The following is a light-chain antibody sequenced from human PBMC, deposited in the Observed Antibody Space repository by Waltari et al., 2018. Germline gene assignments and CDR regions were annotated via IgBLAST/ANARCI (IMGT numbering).Light chain of an antibody. Sequence: QSVLTQPPSASGTPGQRVIISCSGSSSNIGSNTVNWYQQLPGTAPKVLVYSNNQRPSGFPARFSGSKSATSAALAISGLQSEDDADYYCAAWDDSLNGFVFGTGTRFTVL. CDR1: SSNIGSNT. CDR2: SNN. J-gene: IGLJ1*01. V-gene: IGLV1-44*01. CDR3: AAWDDSLNGFV.